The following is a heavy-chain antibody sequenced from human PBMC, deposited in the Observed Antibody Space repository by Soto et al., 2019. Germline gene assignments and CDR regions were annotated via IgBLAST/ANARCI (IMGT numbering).Heavy chain of an antibody. D-gene: IGHD2-15*01. CDR2: ITHDGSQK. CDR3: ARDPFDYDRDIVPPPSRGFDY. V-gene: IGHV3-30*04. CDR1: GFTFRSYA. J-gene: IGHJ4*02. Sequence: QVQLVESGGGVVQPGRSLRLSCGVSGFTFRSYAMYWVRQAPGKGLEWVAVITHDGSQKYYADYVKGRFTISRDNSKNTLYLKMNSLREDDTAVYYCARDPFDYDRDIVPPPSRGFDYWGQGTMVTVSS.